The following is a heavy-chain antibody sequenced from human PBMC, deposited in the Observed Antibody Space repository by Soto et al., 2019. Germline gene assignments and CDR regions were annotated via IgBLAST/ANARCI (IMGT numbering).Heavy chain of an antibody. J-gene: IGHJ6*02. CDR3: AKDGDRGYGMDV. V-gene: IGHV3-30*18. D-gene: IGHD3-22*01. Sequence: GGSLRLSCAASGFTFNSFAMHWVRQAPGKGLEWVSLISYDGRNEHYADSVKGRFTISRDNSKRTLYLQMNSLRPEDTAVYYCAKDGDRGYGMDVWGQGTTVTVSS. CDR1: GFTFNSFA. CDR2: ISYDGRNE.